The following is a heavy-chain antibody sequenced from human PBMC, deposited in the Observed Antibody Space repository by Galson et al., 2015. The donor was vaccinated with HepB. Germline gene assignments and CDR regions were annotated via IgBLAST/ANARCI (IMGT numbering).Heavy chain of an antibody. Sequence: SVKVSCKVSGYTLTELSMHWVRQAPGKGLEWMGGFDPEDGETIYAQKFQGRVTMTEDTSTDTAYMELSSLRSEDTAVYYCATVDHSQYYYGSGFSRRVSGFQHWGQGTLVTVSS. CDR3: ATVDHSQYYYGSGFSRRVSGFQH. D-gene: IGHD3-10*01. J-gene: IGHJ1*01. V-gene: IGHV1-24*01. CDR2: FDPEDGET. CDR1: GYTLTELS.